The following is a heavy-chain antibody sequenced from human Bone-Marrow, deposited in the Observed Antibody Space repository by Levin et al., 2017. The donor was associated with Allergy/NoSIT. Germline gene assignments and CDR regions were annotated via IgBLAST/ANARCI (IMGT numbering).Heavy chain of an antibody. D-gene: IGHD4-17*01. CDR1: GFTYSRYW. V-gene: IGHV3-7*01. CDR3: ARGSVTPSDYDY. CDR2: IKQDGSEK. J-gene: IGHJ4*02. Sequence: ASVKVSCAASGFTYSRYWMSWVRQAPGKGLEWVANIKQDGSEKKYVDSVKGRFTISRDNAKNSLHLQMNSLRAEDTAVYYCARGSVTPSDYDYWGQGTLVTVSS.